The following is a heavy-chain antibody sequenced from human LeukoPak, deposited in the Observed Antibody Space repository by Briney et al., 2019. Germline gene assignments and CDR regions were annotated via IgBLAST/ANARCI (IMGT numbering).Heavy chain of an antibody. D-gene: IGHD5-24*01. CDR1: GITFNGSA. Sequence: GSLRLSLAASGITFNGSAIGRGRPASGKGLEWVSLSGGNTYYADSVKGRFTISRDNSKDTLYLQMNSLRAEDTAIYYCARDIQLSTWGLGTMVTVSS. CDR3: ARDIQLST. V-gene: IGHV3-23*01. CDR2: SGGNT. J-gene: IGHJ3*01.